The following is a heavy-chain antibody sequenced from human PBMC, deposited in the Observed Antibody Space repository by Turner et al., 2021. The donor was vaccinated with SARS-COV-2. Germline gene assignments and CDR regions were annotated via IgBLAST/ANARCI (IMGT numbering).Heavy chain of an antibody. CDR2: VNPNSGAT. V-gene: IGHV1-2*02. D-gene: IGHD6-6*01. J-gene: IGHJ6*02. Sequence: QEQLVQSGAEVKPPGASVRVSCKTSGYTFTTYYIHWVRQAPGQSLEWVGWVNPNSGATNFAQKFQGRLTMTLDTSIDTTYLNLRGLRPDDTAVYFCARERTIAARPRSDGYYGMDVWGQGTTVTVSS. CDR1: GYTFTTYY. CDR3: ARERTIAARPRSDGYYGMDV.